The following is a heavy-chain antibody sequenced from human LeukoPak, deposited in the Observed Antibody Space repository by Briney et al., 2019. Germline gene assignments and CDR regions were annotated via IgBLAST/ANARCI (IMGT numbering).Heavy chain of an antibody. D-gene: IGHD2-2*01. J-gene: IGHJ6*03. V-gene: IGHV1-2*07. CDR1: GYTFTAYY. CDR2: IDPNTGDT. Sequence: ASVKVSCKASGYTFTAYYLHWVRQAPGQGPEWMGWIDPNTGDTNYAHNFQGRVTMTRDTSVSTTYMELNRLRSDDKAVYYCARDNLVVVPAANQNYYYYYMDLWGKGTTVTVSS. CDR3: ARDNLVVVPAANQNYYYYYMDL.